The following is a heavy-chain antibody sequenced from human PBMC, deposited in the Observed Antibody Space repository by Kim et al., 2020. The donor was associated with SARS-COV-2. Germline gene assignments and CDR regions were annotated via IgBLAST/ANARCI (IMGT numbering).Heavy chain of an antibody. CDR2: ISSSSSYT. CDR1: GFTFSDYY. J-gene: IGHJ6*02. V-gene: IGHV3-11*05. Sequence: LSLTCAASGFTFSDYYMSWIRQAPGKGLEWVSYISSSSSYTNYADSVKGRFTISRDNAKNSLYLKMNSLRAEDTAVYYCARVGYDYVWGSYRDYYYYYGMDVWGQGTTVTVSS. CDR3: ARVGYDYVWGSYRDYYYYYGMDV. D-gene: IGHD3-16*02.